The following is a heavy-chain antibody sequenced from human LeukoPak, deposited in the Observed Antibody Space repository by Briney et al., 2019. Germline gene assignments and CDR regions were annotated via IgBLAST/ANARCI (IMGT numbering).Heavy chain of an antibody. CDR1: GFTVSSNY. Sequence: PGGSLRLSCAASGFTVSSNYMSWVRQAPGKGLEWVSAISGSGGSTYYADSVKGRFTISRDDSKNTLYLQMNSLRAEDTAVYYCARSGWTEAWLSWGDYFDYWGQGTLVTVSS. D-gene: IGHD6-19*01. CDR3: ARSGWTEAWLSWGDYFDY. J-gene: IGHJ4*02. CDR2: ISGSGGST. V-gene: IGHV3-23*01.